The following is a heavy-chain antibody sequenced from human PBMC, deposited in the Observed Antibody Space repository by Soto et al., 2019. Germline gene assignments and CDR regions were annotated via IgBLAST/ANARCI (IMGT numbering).Heavy chain of an antibody. Sequence: EVQLLESGGGLVQPGGSLRLSCAASGFTFSSYAMSWVRQAPGKGLEWVSAISGSGGSTYYADSVKGRFTISRDNSKNPLYLQMNSLRAEDTAVYYRAKSPMIDWLPLYYFDYWGQGTLVTLSS. CDR3: AKSPMIDWLPLYYFDY. CDR1: GFTFSSYA. D-gene: IGHD3-9*01. CDR2: ISGSGGST. J-gene: IGHJ4*02. V-gene: IGHV3-23*01.